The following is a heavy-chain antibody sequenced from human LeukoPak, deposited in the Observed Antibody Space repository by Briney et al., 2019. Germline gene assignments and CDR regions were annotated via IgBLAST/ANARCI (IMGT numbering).Heavy chain of an antibody. CDR2: MNPNSGNT. J-gene: IGHJ4*02. V-gene: IGHV1-8*01. Sequence: ASVKVSCKASGYTFTSYDINWVRQAAGQGLEWMGWMNPNSGNTGYAQKFQGRITMARNTSISTAYMELSSLTSEDTAVYFCARRYDSGSYYLPHWGQGTLVTVSS. CDR1: GYTFTSYD. D-gene: IGHD3-10*01. CDR3: ARRYDSGSYYLPH.